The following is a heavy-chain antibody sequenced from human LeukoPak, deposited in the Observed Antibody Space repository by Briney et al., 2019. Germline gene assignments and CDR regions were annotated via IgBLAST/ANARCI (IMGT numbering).Heavy chain of an antibody. CDR3: ASRITVAGNYFDY. J-gene: IGHJ4*02. Sequence: PSETLSLTCTVSGGSISSSSYYWGWIRQHPGKGLEWIGSMFYRGSTLYNPSLKSRVTISVDTSKNQFSLRLSSVTAADTAVYYCASRITVAGNYFDYWGQGTLVTVSS. CDR2: MFYRGST. D-gene: IGHD6-19*01. V-gene: IGHV4-39*07. CDR1: GGSISSSSYY.